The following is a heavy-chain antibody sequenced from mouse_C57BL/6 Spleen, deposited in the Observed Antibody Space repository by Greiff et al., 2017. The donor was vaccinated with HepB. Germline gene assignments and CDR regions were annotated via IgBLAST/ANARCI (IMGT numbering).Heavy chain of an antibody. V-gene: IGHV1-26*01. CDR2: INPNNGGT. Sequence: VQLQQSGPELVKPGASVKISCKASGYTFTDYYMNWVKQSHGKSLEWIGDINPNNGGTSYNQKFKGKATLTVDKSSSTAYMDLRSLTSEDSAVYYCARGGISWYFDVWGTGTTVTVSS. CDR3: ARGGISWYFDV. D-gene: IGHD1-3*01. CDR1: GYTFTDYY. J-gene: IGHJ1*03.